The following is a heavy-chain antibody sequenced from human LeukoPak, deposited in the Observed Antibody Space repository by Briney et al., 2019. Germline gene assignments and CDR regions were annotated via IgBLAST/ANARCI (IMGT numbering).Heavy chain of an antibody. D-gene: IGHD3-22*01. Sequence: SETLSLTCTVSGGSISSYYWTWIRQPAGKGLEWIGRIYSSGRTNYNPSLKSRVTMSADTSKNQFSLKLTSVTAADTAVYYCAREDYDSSGYYSVYWFDPWGQGTLVTVSS. J-gene: IGHJ5*02. CDR2: IYSSGRT. CDR3: AREDYDSSGYYSVYWFDP. CDR1: GGSISSYY. V-gene: IGHV4-4*07.